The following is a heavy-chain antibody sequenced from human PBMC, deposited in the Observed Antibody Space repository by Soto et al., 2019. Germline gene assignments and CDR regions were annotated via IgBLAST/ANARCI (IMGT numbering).Heavy chain of an antibody. CDR1: GFSFSIHG. Sequence: GGSLRLSCAASGFSFSIHGMHWVRQTPVKGLEWVAAMSNDGINKYYGDSAKGRFTASRDNSKNTVYLEMNSLRPEDTGLYFCAKDDGTGLWGQGTLVTVS. CDR3: AKDDGTGL. J-gene: IGHJ4*02. V-gene: IGHV3-30*18. CDR2: MSNDGINK. D-gene: IGHD1-1*01.